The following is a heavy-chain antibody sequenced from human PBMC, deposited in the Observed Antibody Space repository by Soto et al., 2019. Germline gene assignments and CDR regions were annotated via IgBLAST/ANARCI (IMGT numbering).Heavy chain of an antibody. CDR2: ITAYSGET. CDR1: GYTFTSYG. Sequence: QIQLVQSGAEVKKPGASVKVSCQTSGYTFTSYGTNWVRQAPGQGLEWMGWITAYSGETHIAKKYQGRVTLTTDISTTTAFLDMKSLTSDDTAVYYCAKSLGTCGEGICLRRHFVSWGQGTLVTVSS. CDR3: AKSLGTCGEGICLRRHFVS. D-gene: IGHD2-21*01. V-gene: IGHV1-18*01. J-gene: IGHJ4*02.